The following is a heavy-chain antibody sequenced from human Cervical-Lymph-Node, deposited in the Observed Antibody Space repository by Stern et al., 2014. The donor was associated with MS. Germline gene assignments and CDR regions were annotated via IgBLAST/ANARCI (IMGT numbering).Heavy chain of an antibody. CDR3: AAETYETKYFQH. CDR2: IIPIFGTA. CDR1: GGTFSSYA. V-gene: IGHV1-69*01. D-gene: IGHD3-3*01. Sequence: QVQLVESGAEVKKPGSSVKVSCKASGGTFSSYAISWVRQPPGQGLEWMGGIIPIFGTANYAQKFQGRVTITADESTSKAYMELSSLRSEDTAVYYCAAETYETKYFQHWGQGTLVTVSS. J-gene: IGHJ1*01.